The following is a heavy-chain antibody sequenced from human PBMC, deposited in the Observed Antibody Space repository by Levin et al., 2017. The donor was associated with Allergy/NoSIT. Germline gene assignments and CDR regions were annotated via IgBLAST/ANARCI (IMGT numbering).Heavy chain of an antibody. CDR1: GYTFTGYY. Sequence: ASVKVSCKASGYTFTGYYMHWVRQAPGQGLEWMGWINPNSGGTNYAQKFQGRVTMTRDTSISTAYMELSRLRSDDTAVYYCARDPWNLAVSLFDYWGQGTLVTVSS. CDR3: ARDPWNLAVSLFDY. J-gene: IGHJ4*02. D-gene: IGHD6-19*01. CDR2: INPNSGGT. V-gene: IGHV1-2*02.